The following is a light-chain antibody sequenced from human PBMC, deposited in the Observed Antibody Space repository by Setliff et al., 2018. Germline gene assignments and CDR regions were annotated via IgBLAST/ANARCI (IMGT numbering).Light chain of an antibody. CDR1: SSDVGYYNY. CDR3: TSYTISSTEV. J-gene: IGLJ1*01. V-gene: IGLV2-14*01. Sequence: QSALTQPASVSGSPGQSITISCTGTSSDVGYYNYVSWYQQHPGKVPKLMIYEVSNRPSGVSNRFSGSKSGNTASLTISRLQTEDEADYYCTSYTISSTEVFGTGTKV. CDR2: EVS.